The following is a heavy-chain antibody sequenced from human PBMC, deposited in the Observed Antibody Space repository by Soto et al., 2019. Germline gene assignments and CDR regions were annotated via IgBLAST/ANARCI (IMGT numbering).Heavy chain of an antibody. J-gene: IGHJ6*02. Sequence: QVQLVQSGAEVKKPGSSVKVSCKASGGTFSSYAISWVRQAPGQGLEWMGGIIPIFGTANYAQKFQGRVTITADESTSTAYMELSSLRSEDTAVYYCAATNIVATIGLYYYGMDVWGQGTTVTVSS. CDR2: IIPIFGTA. D-gene: IGHD5-12*01. CDR1: GGTFSSYA. V-gene: IGHV1-69*12. CDR3: AATNIVATIGLYYYGMDV.